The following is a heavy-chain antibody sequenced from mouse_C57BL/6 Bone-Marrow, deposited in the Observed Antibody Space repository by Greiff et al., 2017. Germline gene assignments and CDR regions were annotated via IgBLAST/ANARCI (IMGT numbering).Heavy chain of an antibody. Sequence: QVQLQQPGAELVKPGASVKVSCKASGYTFTSYWMHWVKQRPGQGLEWIGRLHPSDSDTNYNQKFKGKATLTVDKSSSTAYMQLSSLTSEDSAVYYCAIGSTVGYAMDYWGQGTSVTVSS. V-gene: IGHV1-74*01. CDR2: LHPSDSDT. CDR1: GYTFTSYW. J-gene: IGHJ4*01. CDR3: AIGSTVGYAMDY. D-gene: IGHD1-1*01.